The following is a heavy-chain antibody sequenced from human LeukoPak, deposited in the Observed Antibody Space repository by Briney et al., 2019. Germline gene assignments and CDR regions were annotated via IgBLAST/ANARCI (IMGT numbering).Heavy chain of an antibody. CDR3: AKVGTYGTAGAIDY. D-gene: IGHD1-1*01. CDR1: GFTFSSYA. CDR2: LSGSGGST. J-gene: IGHJ4*02. Sequence: GGSLRLSCAASGFTFSSYAMSWVRQAPGKGLEWVSTLSGSGGSTYYADSMKARCTISRDNSKNTLYLLLSSLRAEDTAVYYCAKVGTYGTAGAIDYWGQGTLVTVSS. V-gene: IGHV3-23*01.